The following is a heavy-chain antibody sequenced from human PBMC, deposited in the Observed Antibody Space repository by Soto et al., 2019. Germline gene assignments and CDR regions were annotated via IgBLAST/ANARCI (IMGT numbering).Heavy chain of an antibody. V-gene: IGHV1-3*01. CDR3: AGNLMDYDILTGYYMGYYFDY. CDR2: INAGNGNT. J-gene: IGHJ4*02. Sequence: ASVKVSCKASGYTFTSYAMHWVRQAPGQRLEWMGWINAGNGNTKYSQKFQGRVTITRDTSASTAYMELSSLRSEDTAVYYCAGNLMDYDILTGYYMGYYFDYWGQGTLVTVSS. CDR1: GYTFTSYA. D-gene: IGHD3-9*01.